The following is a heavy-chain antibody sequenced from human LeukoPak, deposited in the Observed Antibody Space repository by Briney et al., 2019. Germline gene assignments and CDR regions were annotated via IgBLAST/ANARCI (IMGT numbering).Heavy chain of an antibody. Sequence: PSGTLSLTCAVSGGSISSSNWWCWVRQPPGKGLEWIGEIYHSGSTNYNPSLKSRVTISVDKSKNQFSLKLSSVTAADTAVYYCASEGIAVADLFDYWGQGTLVTVSS. D-gene: IGHD6-19*01. CDR1: GGSISSSNW. J-gene: IGHJ4*02. V-gene: IGHV4-4*02. CDR2: IYHSGST. CDR3: ASEGIAVADLFDY.